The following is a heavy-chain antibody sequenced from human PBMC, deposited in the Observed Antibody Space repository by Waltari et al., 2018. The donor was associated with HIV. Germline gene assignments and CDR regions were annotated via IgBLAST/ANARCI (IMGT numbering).Heavy chain of an antibody. D-gene: IGHD3-10*02. Sequence: QVQLQQWGAGLLKPPETLSLTCAVYGGSFSGHFWGWIRQPPGKGLEWIGEINHSGNTYYNPSFESRVTISVDTSKNQFSLNLRSMTAADTAVYYCARRDMDVLPPFDSWGQGTLVTVSS. J-gene: IGHJ4*02. V-gene: IGHV4-34*01. CDR2: INHSGNT. CDR3: ARRDMDVLPPFDS. CDR1: GGSFSGHF.